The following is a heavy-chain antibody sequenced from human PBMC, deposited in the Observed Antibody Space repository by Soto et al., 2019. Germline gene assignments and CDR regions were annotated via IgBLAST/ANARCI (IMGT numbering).Heavy chain of an antibody. CDR3: ARGLGSIAAAGNYPFDP. D-gene: IGHD6-13*01. CDR1: GGSISSGGYY. V-gene: IGHV4-31*01. J-gene: IGHJ5*02. CDR2: IYYSGST. Sequence: QVQLQESGPGLVKPSQTLSLTCTVSGGSISSGGYYWSWIRQHPGKGLEWIGYIYYSGSTYYNPSLKSQVTISVDTSKNQFSLKLSSVTAADTAVYYCARGLGSIAAAGNYPFDPWGQGTLVTVSS.